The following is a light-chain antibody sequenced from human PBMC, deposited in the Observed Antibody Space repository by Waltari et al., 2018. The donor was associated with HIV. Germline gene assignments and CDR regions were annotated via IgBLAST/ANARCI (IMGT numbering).Light chain of an antibody. CDR2: AAS. V-gene: IGKV1-39*01. Sequence: DIQMTQSPSSLSASVGDRVTIPCRASQSISTYLNWYQQKPGKAPKLLIYAASSLQTGVPSRFSGSGSGTDFTLTISSLQPGDFATYYCQQSYSTPPVTFGGGTKVEIK. J-gene: IGKJ4*01. CDR3: QQSYSTPPVT. CDR1: QSISTY.